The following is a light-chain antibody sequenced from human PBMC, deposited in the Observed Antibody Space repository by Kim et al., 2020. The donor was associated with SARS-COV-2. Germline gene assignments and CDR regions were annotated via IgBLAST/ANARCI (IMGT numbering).Light chain of an antibody. Sequence: QSITSSWTGASSDVGTYNVVSWYQQHPGKAPKLIIYDVINRPSGVSHRFSASKSGNTASLTISGLQADDEADYFCVSYTGSATLYVFGTGTKVTVL. CDR3: VSYTGSATLYV. CDR1: SSDVGTYNV. CDR2: DVI. V-gene: IGLV2-14*03. J-gene: IGLJ1*01.